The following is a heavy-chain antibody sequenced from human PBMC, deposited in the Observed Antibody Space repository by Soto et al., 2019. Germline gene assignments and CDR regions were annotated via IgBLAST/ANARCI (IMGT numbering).Heavy chain of an antibody. Sequence: ASVKVSCKASGYTFTSYGISWVRQAPGQGLEWMGWISAYNGNTHYAQKLQGRVTMTTDTSTSTAYMELRSLRSDDTAVYYCARDEAQSWPMKGHTIRPFDYWGQGTLVTVSS. CDR3: ARDEAQSWPMKGHTIRPFDY. J-gene: IGHJ4*02. D-gene: IGHD6-13*01. V-gene: IGHV1-18*01. CDR2: ISAYNGNT. CDR1: GYTFTSYG.